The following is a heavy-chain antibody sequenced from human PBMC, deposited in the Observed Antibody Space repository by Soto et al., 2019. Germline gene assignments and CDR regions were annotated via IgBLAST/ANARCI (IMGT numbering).Heavy chain of an antibody. CDR3: ARLIGNSWLDS. D-gene: IGHD2-8*01. CDR1: GDSVSTNMAT. V-gene: IGHV6-1*01. Sequence: QVQLQQSGPELVKPSQTPSLPCAISGDSVSTNMATWDWIRQSQSEGLEWLGRTYYRSKWYNDYAVSVKGRITINPDTSNNQLSLQLNSVTPDDTAVYYCARLIGNSWLDSWGQGTLVTVSS. J-gene: IGHJ5*01. CDR2: TYYRSKWYN.